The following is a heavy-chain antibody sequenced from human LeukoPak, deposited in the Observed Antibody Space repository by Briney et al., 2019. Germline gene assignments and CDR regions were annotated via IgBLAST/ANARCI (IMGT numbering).Heavy chain of an antibody. V-gene: IGHV1-18*01. CDR1: GYTFTSYG. CDR3: AGIRQYYGDVSVFDN. Sequence: ASVKVSCKASGYTFTSYGISWVRQAPGQGLEWMGWISAYNGKTNYAQKFQGRVTVTTDTSTSTAYRELRSLRSDDTAIYYCAGIRQYYGDVSVFDNWGQGTLVTVSS. J-gene: IGHJ4*02. D-gene: IGHD4-17*01. CDR2: ISAYNGKT.